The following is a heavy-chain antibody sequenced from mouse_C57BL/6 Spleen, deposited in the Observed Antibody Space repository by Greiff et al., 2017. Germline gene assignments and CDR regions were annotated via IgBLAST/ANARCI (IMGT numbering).Heavy chain of an antibody. J-gene: IGHJ4*01. CDR1: GYTFTGYW. D-gene: IGHD2-3*01. CDR3: GRGDGYHYYALDY. V-gene: IGHV1-9*01. Sequence: VQLQQSGAELMKPGASVKLSCKASGYTFTGYWMQWVKQRPGHGLEWIGGIIPGSGSTNYNEKFKGKATFTADTSSNTADMQLSSRTTEDYAIYYYGRGDGYHYYALDYWGQGTSVTVSS. CDR2: IIPGSGST.